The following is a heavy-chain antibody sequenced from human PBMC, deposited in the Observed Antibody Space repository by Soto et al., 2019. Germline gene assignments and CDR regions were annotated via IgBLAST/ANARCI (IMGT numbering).Heavy chain of an antibody. CDR1: GGSIGSGGYY. CDR2: IYYTGSA. Sequence: SETLSLTCTVSGGSIGSGGYYWSWIRQHPGKGLEWIGYIYYTGSAYYNPSLKSRLTISVDTSNNQFSLKLSSVTAEDTAVYYCAREAYYYDSSGYFSKYFDSWGQGTLVTVSS. D-gene: IGHD3-22*01. J-gene: IGHJ4*02. CDR3: AREAYYYDSSGYFSKYFDS. V-gene: IGHV4-31*03.